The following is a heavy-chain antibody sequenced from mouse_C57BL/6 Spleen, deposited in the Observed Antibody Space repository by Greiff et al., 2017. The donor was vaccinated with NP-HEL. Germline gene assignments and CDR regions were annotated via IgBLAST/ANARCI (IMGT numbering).Heavy chain of an antibody. CDR1: GYTFTDYY. V-gene: IGHV1-19*01. CDR3: ARKLYDYDVNYAMDY. J-gene: IGHJ4*01. CDR2: INPYNGGT. Sequence: EVKLQQSGPVLVKPGASVEMSCKASGYTFTDYYMNWVKQSHGKSLEWIGVINPYNGGTSSTQKFKGKATLTVDKSSSTAYMELNSLTSEDSAVYYCARKLYDYDVNYAMDYWGQGTSVTVSS. D-gene: IGHD2-4*01.